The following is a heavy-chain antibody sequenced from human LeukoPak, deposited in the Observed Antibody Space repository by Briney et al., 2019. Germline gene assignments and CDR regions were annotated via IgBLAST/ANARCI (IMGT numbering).Heavy chain of an antibody. J-gene: IGHJ4*02. CDR2: IYYTGST. V-gene: IGHV4-39*01. CDR1: VGSISSSSYY. D-gene: IGHD1-14*01. Sequence: KPSETLSLTGTVSVGSISSSSYYWGWIRHPPGKELEWIGSIYYTGSTYYNPSLKSRVTISVDTSKNQFSLKLSSVTAADTALYYCARGGSVTYRIDYWGQGTLVTVSS. CDR3: ARGGSVTYRIDY.